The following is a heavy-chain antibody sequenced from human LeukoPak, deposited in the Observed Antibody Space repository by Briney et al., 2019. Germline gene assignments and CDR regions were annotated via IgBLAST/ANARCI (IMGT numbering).Heavy chain of an antibody. D-gene: IGHD4-17*01. J-gene: IGHJ4*02. CDR1: GYSISSGYY. CDR2: VYHTGST. V-gene: IGHV4-38-2*02. Sequence: PSETLSLTCTVSGYSISSGYYWGWFRQPPGKGLEWIGTVYHTGSTYYNPSLKSRVTISIDTSKNQFSLRLSSVTAADAAVYYCARLIHGDSDDYWGQGTRVTVSS. CDR3: ARLIHGDSDDY.